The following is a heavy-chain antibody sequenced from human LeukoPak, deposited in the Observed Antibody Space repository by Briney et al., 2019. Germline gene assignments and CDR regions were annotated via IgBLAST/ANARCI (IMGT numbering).Heavy chain of an antibody. CDR2: IHPGDSDT. J-gene: IGHJ6*03. CDR3: ARAGTYYYYHMDV. V-gene: IGHV5-51*01. D-gene: IGHD6-19*01. CDR1: GYSFTSYW. Sequence: GESLKISCKGSGYSFTSYWIGWVRQMPGKGLEWMEIIHPGDSDTRYSPSFQGQVTISADKSISTAYLQWSSLKASDTAIYYCARAGTYYYYHMDVWGKGTTVTVFS.